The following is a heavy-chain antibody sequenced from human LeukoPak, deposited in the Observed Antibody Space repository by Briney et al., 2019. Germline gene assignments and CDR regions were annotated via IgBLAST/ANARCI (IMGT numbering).Heavy chain of an antibody. Sequence: SETLSLTCTVSGGSISSYYWSGIRQPPGKGLEWIGYIYYSGSTNYNPSLKSRVTISVDTSKNQFSLKLSSVTAADTAVYYCAGIAAAGNYWGQGTLVTVSS. J-gene: IGHJ4*02. CDR1: GGSISSYY. V-gene: IGHV4-59*12. CDR3: AGIAAAGNY. D-gene: IGHD6-13*01. CDR2: IYYSGST.